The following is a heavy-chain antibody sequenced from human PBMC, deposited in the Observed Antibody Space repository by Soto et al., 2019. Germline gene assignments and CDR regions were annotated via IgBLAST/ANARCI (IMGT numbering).Heavy chain of an antibody. CDR1: GFTFSNAW. D-gene: IGHD2-21*02. Sequence: EVQLVESGGGLVKPGGSLRLSCAASGFTFSNAWMSWVRQAPGKGREWVGRIRSKTDGGTADYSAPVRGRFTISRDDSKNTLFLQMNSLKTEDTAVYYCTTGRERVDLVGKFYFDYWGQGTLVTVSS. J-gene: IGHJ4*02. CDR3: TTGRERVDLVGKFYFDY. V-gene: IGHV3-15*01. CDR2: IRSKTDGGTA.